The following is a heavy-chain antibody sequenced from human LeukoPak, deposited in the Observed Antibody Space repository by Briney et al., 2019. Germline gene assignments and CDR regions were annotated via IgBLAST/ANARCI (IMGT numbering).Heavy chain of an antibody. CDR3: ARDRGYDYVWGSYHVFDY. V-gene: IGHV1-46*01. Sequence: GASVKVSCKASGYTFTSYYMHWVRQAPGQGLEWMGIINPSGGSTSYAQKFQGRVTMSLDTSPRQFSLKLTSLTPADTAVYYCARDRGYDYVWGSYHVFDYWGQGTLVTVSS. J-gene: IGHJ4*02. CDR1: GYTFTSYY. CDR2: INPSGGST. D-gene: IGHD3-16*02.